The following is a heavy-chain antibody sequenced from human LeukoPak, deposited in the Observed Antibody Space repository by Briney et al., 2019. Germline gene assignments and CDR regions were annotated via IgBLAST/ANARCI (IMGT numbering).Heavy chain of an antibody. V-gene: IGHV1-69*05. CDR2: IIPIFGTA. Sequence: ASVKVSCKASGGTFSSYAISWVRQAPGQGLEWMGRIIPIFGTANYAQKFQGRVTITTDESTSTAYMELSSLRSEDTAVYYCARELHNWFDPWGQGTLVTVSS. J-gene: IGHJ5*02. CDR1: GGTFSSYA. CDR3: ARELHNWFDP.